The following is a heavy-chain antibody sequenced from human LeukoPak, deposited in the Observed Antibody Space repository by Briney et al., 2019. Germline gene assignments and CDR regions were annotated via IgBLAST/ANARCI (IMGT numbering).Heavy chain of an antibody. CDR2: INPSGST. J-gene: IGHJ6*03. Sequence: SETLSLTCAVYGGSFSDYYWSWIRQPPAKGLEWIGEINPSGSTNYIPSLKSRVTISVDTSKNQFSLKLSSVAGADAAVYFCARVGYSYVINDWSRTGLGAYPTKYYYHMDVWDKGTTVTVSS. CDR3: ARVGYSYVINDWSRTGLGAYPTKYYYHMDV. V-gene: IGHV4-34*01. D-gene: IGHD5-18*01. CDR1: GGSFSDYY.